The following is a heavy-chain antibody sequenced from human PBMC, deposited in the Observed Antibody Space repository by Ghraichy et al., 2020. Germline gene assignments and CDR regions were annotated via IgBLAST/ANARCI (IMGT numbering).Heavy chain of an antibody. CDR3: ARDQSGYYYDSSGFTPYWYFDL. V-gene: IGHV3-7*01. Sequence: GGSLRLSCAASGFTFSSYWMSWVRQAPGKGLEWVANIKQDGSEKYYVDSVKGRFTISRDNAKNSLYLQMNSLRAKDTAVYYCARDQSGYYYDSSGFTPYWYFDLWGRGTLVTVSS. D-gene: IGHD3-22*01. CDR2: IKQDGSEK. CDR1: GFTFSSYW. J-gene: IGHJ2*01.